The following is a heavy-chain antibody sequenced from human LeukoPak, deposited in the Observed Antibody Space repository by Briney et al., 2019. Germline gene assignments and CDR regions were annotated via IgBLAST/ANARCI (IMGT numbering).Heavy chain of an antibody. CDR3: ARDLSGGKYYALGFDY. CDR2: ITNSGSTI. J-gene: IGHJ4*02. D-gene: IGHD2-15*01. CDR1: GFTFSTYE. Sequence: GGSLRLSCAASGFTFSTYEMNWVRQAPGKGLEWVSYITNSGSTIYYADSVKGRFTITRDNAKKSLYLQMNSLRVGDTAVYYCARDLSGGKYYALGFDYWGQGTLVTVSS. V-gene: IGHV3-48*03.